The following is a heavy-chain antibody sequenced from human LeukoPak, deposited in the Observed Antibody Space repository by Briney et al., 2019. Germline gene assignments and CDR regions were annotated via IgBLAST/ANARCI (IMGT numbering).Heavy chain of an antibody. D-gene: IGHD3-10*01. CDR3: TSGGSGHWRY. J-gene: IGHJ4*02. CDR2: ISGDGRTT. CDR1: GLTLSRDW. V-gene: IGHV3-74*01. Sequence: GGSLRLSCAASGLTLSRDWMHWVRQAPGKGLVWVSGISGDGRTTNYADSVKGRFTNSRDNAKNTLYLQMNSLRVEDTAVYYCTSGGSGHWRYWGQGTLVTVSS.